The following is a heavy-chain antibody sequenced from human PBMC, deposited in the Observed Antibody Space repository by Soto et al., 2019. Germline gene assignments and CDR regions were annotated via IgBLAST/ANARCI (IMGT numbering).Heavy chain of an antibody. V-gene: IGHV1-18*01. CDR3: ARGGRHDSSGYYLPFSGMDV. CDR1: GYTFTSYG. J-gene: IGHJ6*02. D-gene: IGHD3-22*01. CDR2: ISAYNGNT. Sequence: QVQLVQSGAEVKKPGASVKVSCKASGYTFTSYGISCVRQAPGQGLEWMGWISAYNGNTNYAQKLQGRVTMTTDTSTSTAYMELRSLRSDGPAVYYCARGGRHDSSGYYLPFSGMDVWGQGTTVTVSS.